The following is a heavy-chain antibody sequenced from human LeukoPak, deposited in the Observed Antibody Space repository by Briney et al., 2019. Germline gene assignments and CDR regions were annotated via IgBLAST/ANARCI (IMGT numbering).Heavy chain of an antibody. Sequence: SVKVSCKASGGTLSSYAISWVRQAPGQGLEWMGGIIPIFGTANYAQKFQGRVTMTRDTSISTAYMELSRLRSDDTAVYYCARFDPSGSYYKSTNFDYWGQGTLVTVSS. CDR2: IIPIFGTA. V-gene: IGHV1-69*05. D-gene: IGHD3-10*01. J-gene: IGHJ4*02. CDR1: GGTLSSYA. CDR3: ARFDPSGSYYKSTNFDY.